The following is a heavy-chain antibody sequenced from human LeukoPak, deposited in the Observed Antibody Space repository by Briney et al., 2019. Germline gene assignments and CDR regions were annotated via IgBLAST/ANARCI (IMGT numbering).Heavy chain of an antibody. Sequence: ASVTVSCKASGYTFTSYDINWVRQATGQGLEWMGWMNPNSGNTGYAQKFQGRVTMTRNTSINTAYMELSSLSSGDTAVYYCARAGIAVGGQAEYFQHWGQGTLVTVSS. D-gene: IGHD6-19*01. J-gene: IGHJ1*01. V-gene: IGHV1-8*01. CDR3: ARAGIAVGGQAEYFQH. CDR1: GYTFTSYD. CDR2: MNPNSGNT.